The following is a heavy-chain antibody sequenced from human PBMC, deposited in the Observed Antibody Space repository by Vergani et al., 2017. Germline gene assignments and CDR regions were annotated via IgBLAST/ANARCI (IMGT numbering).Heavy chain of an antibody. CDR2: ISSSGSTI. CDR1: GFPFSDYY. Sequence: QVQLVESGGGLVKPGGSLRLSCAASGFPFSDYYMSWIRQAPGKGLEWVSYISSSGSTIYYADSVKGRFTISRDNAKNSLYLQMNSLRAEDTAVYYCARDLAVDTYYDDSSVKWRYFDYWGQGTLVTVSS. CDR3: ARDLAVDTYYDDSSVKWRYFDY. J-gene: IGHJ4*02. V-gene: IGHV3-11*01. D-gene: IGHD3-22*01.